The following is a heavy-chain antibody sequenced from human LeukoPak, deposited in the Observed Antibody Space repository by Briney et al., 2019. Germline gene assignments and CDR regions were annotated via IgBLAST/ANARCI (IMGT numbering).Heavy chain of an antibody. CDR3: ARGHGGDSSGWYAYYYYYMDV. CDR1: GGSISSYY. D-gene: IGHD6-19*01. CDR2: IYYSGST. V-gene: IGHV4-59*01. Sequence: KPSETLSLTCTVSGGSISSYYWSWIRQPPGKGLEWIGYIYYSGSTNYNPSLKSRVTISVDTSKNQFSLKLSSVTAADTAVYYCARGHGGDSSGWYAYYYYYMDVWGKGTTVTVSS. J-gene: IGHJ6*03.